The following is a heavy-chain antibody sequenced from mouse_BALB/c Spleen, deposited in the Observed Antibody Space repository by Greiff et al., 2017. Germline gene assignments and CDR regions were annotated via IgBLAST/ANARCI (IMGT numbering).Heavy chain of an antibody. CDR3: TRWSGSYAMDY. J-gene: IGHJ4*01. V-gene: IGHV1-69*02. CDR2: IYPSDSYT. D-gene: IGHD1-3*01. CDR1: GYTFTSYW. Sequence: QVQLQQPGAELVRPGASVKLSCKASGYTFTSYWINWVKQRPGQGLEWIGNIYPSDSYTNYNQKFKDKATLTVDKSSSTAYMQLSSPTSEDSAVYYCTRWSGSYAMDYWGQGTSVTVSS.